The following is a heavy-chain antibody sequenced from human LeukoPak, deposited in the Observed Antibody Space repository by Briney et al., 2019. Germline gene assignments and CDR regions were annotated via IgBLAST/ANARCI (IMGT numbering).Heavy chain of an antibody. V-gene: IGHV3-23*01. CDR2: ISGSGGST. Sequence: GGSLRLSCAASGFTFSSYAMSWVRQARGKGLEWVSDISGSGGSTYYADSVKGRFTISRDNSKNTLYLQMNSLRAEDTAVYYCAKETEAVAEPNPIDYWGQGTLVTVSS. J-gene: IGHJ4*02. CDR1: GFTFSSYA. CDR3: AKETEAVAEPNPIDY. D-gene: IGHD6-19*01.